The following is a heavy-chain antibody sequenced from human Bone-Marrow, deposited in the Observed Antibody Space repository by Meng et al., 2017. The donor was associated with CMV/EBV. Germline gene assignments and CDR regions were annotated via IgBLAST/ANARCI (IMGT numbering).Heavy chain of an antibody. J-gene: IGHJ5*02. D-gene: IGHD2-2*01. CDR2: INPNSGGT. CDR1: GYTFTGYY. Sequence: ASVKVSCKASGYTFTGYYMHWVRQAPGQGLEWMGWINPNSGGTNYAQKFQGRVTMTRDTSISTANMELSRLRSDDTAVYYCARDTSSHCSSTSCQINDRFDPGGERTLVTVSS. CDR3: ARDTSSHCSSTSCQINDRFDP. V-gene: IGHV1-2*02.